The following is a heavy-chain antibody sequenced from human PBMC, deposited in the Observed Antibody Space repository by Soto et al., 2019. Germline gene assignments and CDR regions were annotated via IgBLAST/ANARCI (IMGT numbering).Heavy chain of an antibody. CDR3: ASGYSYGPESNFDY. CDR1: GGSISSYY. V-gene: IGHV4-4*07. D-gene: IGHD5-18*01. CDR2: IYTSGST. J-gene: IGHJ4*02. Sequence: PXETLCLTCTVAGGSISSYYWSWIRQPAGKGLEWIGRIYTSGSTNYNPSLKSRVTMSVDTSKNQFSLKLSSVTAADTAVYYCASGYSYGPESNFDYWGQGPLVTVSS.